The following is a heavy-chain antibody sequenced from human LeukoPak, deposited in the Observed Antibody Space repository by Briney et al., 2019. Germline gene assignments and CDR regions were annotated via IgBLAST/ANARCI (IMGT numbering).Heavy chain of an antibody. CDR1: GFTFSSYS. J-gene: IGHJ5*02. CDR3: ARDYIVVVPAAIESPWFDP. V-gene: IGHV3-21*01. CDR2: ISSSSSYI. D-gene: IGHD2-2*01. Sequence: GGSLRLSCAASGFTFSSYSMTWVRQAPGKGLEWVSSISSSSSYIYYAGSVKGRFTISRDNAKNSLYLQMNSLRAEDTAVYYCARDYIVVVPAAIESPWFDPWGQGTLVTVSS.